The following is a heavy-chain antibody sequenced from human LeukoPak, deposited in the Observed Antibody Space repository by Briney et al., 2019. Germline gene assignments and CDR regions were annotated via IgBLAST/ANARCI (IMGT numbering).Heavy chain of an antibody. D-gene: IGHD2-2*01. V-gene: IGHV3-23*01. CDR3: AKEPGELGYCSSTSCLDWFDP. Sequence: GGSLRLSCAASGFTFSSYAMSWVRQAPGKGLEWVSAISGSGGSTYYADSVKGRFTISRDNSKNTLYLQMNSLRAEDTAVYYCAKEPGELGYCSSTSCLDWFDPWGQGTLVTVSS. CDR1: GFTFSSYA. J-gene: IGHJ5*02. CDR2: ISGSGGST.